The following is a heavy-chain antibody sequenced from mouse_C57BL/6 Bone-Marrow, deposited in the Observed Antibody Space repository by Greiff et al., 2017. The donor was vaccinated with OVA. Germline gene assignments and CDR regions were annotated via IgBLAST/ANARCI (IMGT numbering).Heavy chain of an antibody. CDR1: GFSLTSYG. Sequence: VKLQESGPGLVQPSQSLSITCTVSGFSLTSYGVHWVRQSPGKGLEWLGVIWRGGSTDYNAAFMSRLSITKDNSKSQVFFKMNSLQADDTAIYYCAKTDSNYEGFDVWGTGTTVTVSS. CDR2: IWRGGST. D-gene: IGHD2-5*01. J-gene: IGHJ1*03. V-gene: IGHV2-5*01. CDR3: AKTDSNYEGFDV.